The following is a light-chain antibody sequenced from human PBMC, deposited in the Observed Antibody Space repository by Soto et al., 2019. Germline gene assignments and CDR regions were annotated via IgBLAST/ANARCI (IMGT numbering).Light chain of an antibody. V-gene: IGLV1-47*01. CDR2: RND. CDR1: SSNIGTNY. CDR3: GTWDDGLSGVV. J-gene: IGLJ2*01. Sequence: QPVLTQSPSASGTPGQRVTISCSGSSSNIGTNYVYWYQQVPGTAPKVLMYRNDQRPSGVPDRFSASKSGTSASLAISGLRSEDEADYYCGTWDDGLSGVVFGGGTKLTV.